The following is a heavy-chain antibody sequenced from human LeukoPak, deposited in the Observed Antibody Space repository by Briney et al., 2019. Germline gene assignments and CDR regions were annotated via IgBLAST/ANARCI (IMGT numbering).Heavy chain of an antibody. J-gene: IGHJ4*02. V-gene: IGHV1-2*02. D-gene: IGHD4-17*01. CDR1: GYIFTGYY. Sequence: GASVKVSCKASGYIFTGYYMHWVRQAPGQGLEWMGWINPNSGGTNYAQKFQGRVTMTRDTSISTAYMELSRLRSDDTAVYYCARVANGDYAVYCFDYWGQGTLVTVSS. CDR3: ARVANGDYAVYCFDY. CDR2: INPNSGGT.